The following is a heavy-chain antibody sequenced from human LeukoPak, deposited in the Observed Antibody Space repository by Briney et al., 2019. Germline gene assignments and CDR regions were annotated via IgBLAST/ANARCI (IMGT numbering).Heavy chain of an antibody. CDR2: INHSGST. Sequence: SETLSLTCAVYGGSFSGYYWSWIRQPPGKGLEWIGEINHSGSTNYNPSLKSRVTISVDTSKNQFSLKLSSVTAADTAVYYCARGPTMIVVVPSLDYWGQGTPVTVSS. V-gene: IGHV4-34*01. CDR3: ARGPTMIVVVPSLDY. CDR1: GGSFSGYY. J-gene: IGHJ4*02. D-gene: IGHD3-22*01.